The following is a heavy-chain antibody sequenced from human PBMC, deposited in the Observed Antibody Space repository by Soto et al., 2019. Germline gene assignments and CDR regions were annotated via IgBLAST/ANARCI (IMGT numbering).Heavy chain of an antibody. J-gene: IGHJ2*01. D-gene: IGHD3-10*01. CDR3: AGGGPGSGSYGYWYFDL. CDR2: ISYSGST. V-gene: IGHV4-59*12. Sequence: SETLSLTCTVSGGSMSSYYWTWLRQSPGRGLEWIGYISYSGSTYYNPSLKSRVTISADTSKNQCSLKLSSVTAADTAVYYCAGGGPGSGSYGYWYFDLWGRGTLVTVS. CDR1: GGSMSSYY.